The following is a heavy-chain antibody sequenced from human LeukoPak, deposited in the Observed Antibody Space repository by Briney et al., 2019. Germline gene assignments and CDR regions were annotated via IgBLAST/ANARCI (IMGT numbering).Heavy chain of an antibody. V-gene: IGHV1-2*02. J-gene: IGHJ5*02. Sequence: ASVKVSCKASGYTFTGYYMHWVRQAPGRGLEWMGWINPNSGGTNYAQKFQGRVTMTRDTSISTAYMELSRLRSDDTAVYYCARDPPLAAAGMETRYIRFDPWGQGTLVTVSS. CDR3: ARDPPLAAAGMETRYIRFDP. CDR1: GYTFTGYY. D-gene: IGHD6-13*01. CDR2: INPNSGGT.